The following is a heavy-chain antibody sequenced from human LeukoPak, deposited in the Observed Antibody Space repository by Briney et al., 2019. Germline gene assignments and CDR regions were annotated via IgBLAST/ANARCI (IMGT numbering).Heavy chain of an antibody. J-gene: IGHJ5*02. V-gene: IGHV1-69*13. CDR2: IIPIFGTA. CDR3: AGGPRCKSLRGSSTSCYKWFDP. Sequence: SVTVSCKASGGTFSSYAISWVRQSPGQGLEWMGGIIPIFGTANYAQKFQGRVTITADESTSTAYMELSSLRSEDTAVYYCAGGPRCKSLRGSSTSCYKWFDPWGQGTLVTVSS. D-gene: IGHD2-2*02. CDR1: GGTFSSYA.